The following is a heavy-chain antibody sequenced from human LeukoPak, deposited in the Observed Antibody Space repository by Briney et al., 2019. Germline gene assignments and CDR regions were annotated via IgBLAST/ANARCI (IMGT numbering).Heavy chain of an antibody. Sequence: VTVSCXXXXYTFTSXXISWVRQAPGQGLEWMGWISAYNGNTNYAQKLQGRVTMTTDTSTSTAYMELRSLRSDDTAVYYCAREGLRFGDYWGQGTLVTVSS. CDR3: AREGLRFGDY. CDR1: XYTFTSXX. J-gene: IGHJ4*02. V-gene: IGHV1-18*01. CDR2: ISAYNGNT. D-gene: IGHD5-12*01.